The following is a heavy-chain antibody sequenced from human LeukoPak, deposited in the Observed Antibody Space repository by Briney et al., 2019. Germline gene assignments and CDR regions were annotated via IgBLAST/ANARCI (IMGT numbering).Heavy chain of an antibody. Sequence: PGGSLRLSCAASGFTFSSYAMSWVRQAPGKGLEWVSVISGSGGSTYYADSVKGRFTISRDNSKNTLYLQMNSLRAEDTAVYYCAKVRRGYYDSSGYYSNDASDMWGQGTMVTVSS. CDR1: GFTFSSYA. J-gene: IGHJ3*02. CDR3: AKVRRGYYDSSGYYSNDASDM. V-gene: IGHV3-23*01. D-gene: IGHD3-22*01. CDR2: ISGSGGST.